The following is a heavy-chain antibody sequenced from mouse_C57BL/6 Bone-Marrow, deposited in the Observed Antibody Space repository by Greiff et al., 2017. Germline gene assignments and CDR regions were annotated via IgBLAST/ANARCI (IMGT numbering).Heavy chain of an antibody. CDR1: GFNIKDDY. D-gene: IGHD1-1*01. V-gene: IGHV14-4*01. Sequence: VQLQQSGAELVRPGASVKLSCTASGFNIKDDYMHWVKQRPEQGLEWIGWIDPENGDTEYASKFQGKATITADTSSNTAYLQLSSLTSADTAVYYCTTGSYYGSVFAYWGQGTLVTVSA. CDR3: TTGSYYGSVFAY. J-gene: IGHJ3*01. CDR2: IDPENGDT.